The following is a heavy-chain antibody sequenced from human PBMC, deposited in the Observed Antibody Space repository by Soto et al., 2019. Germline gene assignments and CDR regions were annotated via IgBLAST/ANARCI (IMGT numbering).Heavy chain of an antibody. Sequence: ASVKVSCKASGYTFTSYYMHWVRQAPGQGLEWMGIINPSGGSTSYAQKFQGRVTMTRDTSTSTVYMELSSLRSEDTAVYYCARDRTKLERRGGDFDYWGQGTLVTVSS. CDR3: ARDRTKLERRGGDFDY. CDR1: GYTFTSYY. J-gene: IGHJ4*02. D-gene: IGHD1-1*01. CDR2: INPSGGST. V-gene: IGHV1-46*01.